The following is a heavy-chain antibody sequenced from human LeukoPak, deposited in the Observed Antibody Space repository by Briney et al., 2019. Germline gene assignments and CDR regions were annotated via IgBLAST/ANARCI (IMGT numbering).Heavy chain of an antibody. CDR2: IDWDDDK. CDR3: ARPWGGGDCYSFDY. D-gene: IGHD2-21*02. Sequence: TLSLTCAVSGGSISSGGYSWSWIRQPPGKALEWLARIDWDDDKYYSTSLKTRLTISKDTSKNQVVLTMTNMDPVDTATYYCARPWGGGDCYSFDYWGQGTLVTVSP. V-gene: IGHV2-70*11. J-gene: IGHJ4*02. CDR1: GGSISSGGYS.